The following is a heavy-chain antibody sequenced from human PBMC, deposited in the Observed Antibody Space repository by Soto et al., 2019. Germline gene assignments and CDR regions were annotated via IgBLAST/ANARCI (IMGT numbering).Heavy chain of an antibody. CDR2: IYYSGST. Sequence: QLQLQESGPGLVKPSETLSLTCTVSGGSISSRGYYWGWIRQPPGKGLEWIGTIYYSGSTSYNPSLKSRVTITVDTSKNQFSPKLSAVTAADTAVYYCATSNWFDPWGQGTLVTVSS. CDR1: GGSISSRGYY. V-gene: IGHV4-39*01. CDR3: ATSNWFDP. J-gene: IGHJ5*02.